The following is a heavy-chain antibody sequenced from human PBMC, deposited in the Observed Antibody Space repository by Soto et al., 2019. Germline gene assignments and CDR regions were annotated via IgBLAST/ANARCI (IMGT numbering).Heavy chain of an antibody. CDR3: ARDSGVVVVVAAELLDY. CDR2: INPSGGST. D-gene: IGHD2-15*01. Sequence: ASVKVSCKASGYTFTSYYMHWVRQAPGQGLEWIGIINPSGGSTSYAQKFQGRVTMTRDTSTSTVYMELSSLRSEDTAVYYCARDSGVVVVVAAELLDYWGQGTLVTVSS. V-gene: IGHV1-46*01. J-gene: IGHJ4*02. CDR1: GYTFTSYY.